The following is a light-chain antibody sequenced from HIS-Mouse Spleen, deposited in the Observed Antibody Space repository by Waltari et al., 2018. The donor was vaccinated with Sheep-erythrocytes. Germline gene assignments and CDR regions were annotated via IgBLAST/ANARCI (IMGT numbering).Light chain of an antibody. CDR3: AAWDDSLNGPV. V-gene: IGLV1-44*01. CDR2: SNN. Sequence: QSALTQPRSVSGSPGQPVTIACTGTSSDVGGYNYVSWYQQHPGTAPKLRIYSNNQRPSGVPDRFSGSKSGTSASLAISGLQSEDEADYYCAAWDDSLNGPVFGGGTKLTVL. CDR1: SSDVGGYNY. J-gene: IGLJ3*02.